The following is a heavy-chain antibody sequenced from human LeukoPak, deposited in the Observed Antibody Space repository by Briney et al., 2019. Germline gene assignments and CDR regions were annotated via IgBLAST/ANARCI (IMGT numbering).Heavy chain of an antibody. CDR2: IYYSGST. J-gene: IGHJ4*02. D-gene: IGHD6-6*01. CDR3: ARVNPEGSSSGLDY. CDR1: GGSISSSSYY. Sequence: SETLSLTCTVSGGSISSSSYYWGWIRQPPGKGLEWIGSIYYSGSTYYNPSLKSRVTMSVDTSKNQFSLKLSSVTAADTAVYYCARVNPEGSSSGLDYWGQGTLVTVSS. V-gene: IGHV4-39*07.